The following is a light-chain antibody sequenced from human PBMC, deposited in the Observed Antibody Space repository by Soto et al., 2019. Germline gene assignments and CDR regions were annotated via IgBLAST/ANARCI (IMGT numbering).Light chain of an antibody. CDR1: SSNIGGNT. CDR2: SNN. J-gene: IGLJ1*01. V-gene: IGLV1-44*01. CDR3: AAWDDGLSAYV. Sequence: QSVLTQPPSASGTPGQRVTFSCSGSSSNIGGNTVSWFQHLPRTAPKLLIFSNNQRPSGVPDRFSGAKSGTSASLAISGLQSEDEANYYCAAWDDGLSAYVFGTGTKLTVL.